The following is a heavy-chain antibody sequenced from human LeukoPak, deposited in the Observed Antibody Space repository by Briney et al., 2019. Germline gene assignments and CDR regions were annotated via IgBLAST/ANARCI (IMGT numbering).Heavy chain of an antibody. CDR2: ISAYNGNT. CDR1: GYTFTSDG. Sequence: GASVKVSFKASGYTFTSDGISWMRQAHGQGIEWMGWISAYNGNTNYAQKLQGRVTMTTDTSTRTAYMELRSLRSDDTAVYYCARAEIVGATDWGQGTLVTVSS. D-gene: IGHD1-26*01. J-gene: IGHJ4*02. CDR3: ARAEIVGATD. V-gene: IGHV1-18*01.